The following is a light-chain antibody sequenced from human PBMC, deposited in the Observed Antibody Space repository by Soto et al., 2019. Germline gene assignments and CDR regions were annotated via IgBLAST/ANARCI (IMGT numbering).Light chain of an antibody. CDR1: QNIGTS. V-gene: IGKV1-39*01. CDR2: KAS. CDR3: QQYGSSPWT. J-gene: IGKJ1*01. Sequence: DIQMTQSPSSLSASVGDRVTITCRASQNIGTSLNWYQQKPGKAPTALIYKASTMQGGVPSRFSGSGSGTDFTLTISRLEPEDFAVYYCQQYGSSPWTFGQGTKVDIK.